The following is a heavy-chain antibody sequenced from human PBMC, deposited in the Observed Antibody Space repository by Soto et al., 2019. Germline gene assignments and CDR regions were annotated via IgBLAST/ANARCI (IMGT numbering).Heavy chain of an antibody. CDR1: GDSITSYY. CDR2: IYYTGST. CDR3: ARHAFGSGFYYGMGV. D-gene: IGHD3-10*01. V-gene: IGHV4-59*08. Sequence: QVQLQESGPGLVKPSETLSLTCTVSGDSITSYYWSWIRQPPGKGLEWLGYIYYTGSTTYNPTLTSRVTISLDTSKNRFSLKLNSVTAADTAVYYCARHAFGSGFYYGMGVWGQGTTVTVSS. J-gene: IGHJ6*02.